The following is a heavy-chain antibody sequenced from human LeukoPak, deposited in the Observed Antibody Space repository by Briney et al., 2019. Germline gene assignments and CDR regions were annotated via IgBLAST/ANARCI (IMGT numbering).Heavy chain of an antibody. D-gene: IGHD6-19*01. CDR1: GFTFTTYS. V-gene: IGHV3-23*01. J-gene: IGHJ4*02. CDR2: IRAEGGPT. Sequence: PGGSLRLSCRASGFTFTTYSMNWVRQAPGKGLEWVSVIRAEGGPTYYADSVKGRFTISRDNSKNMLYLQMNSLRAEDTAIYYCAKDAHCPDVCTTKIVVAGYVDFWGQGTLVTVSS. CDR3: AKDAHCPDVCTTKIVVAGYVDF.